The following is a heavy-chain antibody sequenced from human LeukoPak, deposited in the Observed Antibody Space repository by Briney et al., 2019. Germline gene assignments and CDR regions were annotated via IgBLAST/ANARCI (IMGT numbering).Heavy chain of an antibody. CDR2: ISYDGSNK. CDR3: AKDYYDILTGYYKRRGYYFGY. D-gene: IGHD3-9*01. Sequence: GGSLRLSCAASGFTFSSYGMHWVRQAPGKGLEWVAVISYDGSNKYYADSVKGRFTISRDNSKNTLYLQMNSLRAEDTAVYYCAKDYYDILTGYYKRRGYYFGYWGQGTLVTVSS. CDR1: GFTFSSYG. J-gene: IGHJ4*02. V-gene: IGHV3-30*18.